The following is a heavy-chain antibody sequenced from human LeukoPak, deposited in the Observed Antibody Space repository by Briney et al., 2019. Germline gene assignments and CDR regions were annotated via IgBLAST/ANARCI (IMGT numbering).Heavy chain of an antibody. J-gene: IGHJ3*02. CDR1: GFTFSSYS. CDR2: ISSNSYI. CDR3: AKDPNGDYIGTFDI. D-gene: IGHD4-17*01. V-gene: IGHV3-21*04. Sequence: GGSLRLSCAASGFTFSSYSMNWVRQAPGKGLEWVSSISSNSYIYYAASVQGRFTISRDNSKNTLYLQMNSLRAEDTAVYYCAKDPNGDYIGTFDIWGQGTMVTVSS.